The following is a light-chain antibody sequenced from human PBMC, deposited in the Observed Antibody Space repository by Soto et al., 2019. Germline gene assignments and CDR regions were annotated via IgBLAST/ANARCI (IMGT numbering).Light chain of an antibody. J-gene: IGLJ1*01. V-gene: IGLV2-11*01. CDR3: CSYAGSPRYV. CDR2: DVS. CDR1: SSDVGGYNY. Sequence: QSALTQPRSVSGSPGQAVTISCTGTSSDVGGYNYVSWYQQHPGTAPKVMIYDVSERPSGVPDRFSGSKSGNTASLTLSGLQAEDEADYYCCSYAGSPRYVFGTGTKLTVL.